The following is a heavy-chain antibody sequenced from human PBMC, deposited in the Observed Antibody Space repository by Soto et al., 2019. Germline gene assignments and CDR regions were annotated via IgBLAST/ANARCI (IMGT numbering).Heavy chain of an antibody. Sequence: QVQLQESGPGLAKPSQTLSLTCTVSGGSISSGDYYWSWIRHPPGKVLERIGSVYYSGSTYYNPSLKSRVTISVDTSKNQFSLKLSSVTAADTAVYYCARDGYYDSSGYYYQRFAFDIWGQGTMVTVSS. CDR1: GGSISSGDYY. CDR2: VYYSGST. J-gene: IGHJ3*02. CDR3: ARDGYYDSSGYYYQRFAFDI. V-gene: IGHV4-30-4*01. D-gene: IGHD3-22*01.